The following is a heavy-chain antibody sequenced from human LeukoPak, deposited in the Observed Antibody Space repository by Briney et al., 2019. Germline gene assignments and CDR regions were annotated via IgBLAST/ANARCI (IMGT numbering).Heavy chain of an antibody. CDR3: ASPRYCSSTSCHSADAFDI. V-gene: IGHV1-69*05. Sequence: ASVKVSCKASGGTFSSYAISWVRQAPGQGLEWMGGIIPIFGTANYAQKFQGRVTITTDESTSTAYMELSSLRSEDTAVYYCASPRYCSSTSCHSADAFDIWGQGTMVTVSS. D-gene: IGHD2-2*01. CDR2: IIPIFGTA. J-gene: IGHJ3*02. CDR1: GGTFSSYA.